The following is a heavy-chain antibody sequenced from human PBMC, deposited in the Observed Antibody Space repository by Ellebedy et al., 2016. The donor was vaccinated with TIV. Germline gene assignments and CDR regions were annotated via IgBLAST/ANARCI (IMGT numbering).Heavy chain of an antibody. CDR2: IIPIFGTA. CDR3: ARDPLDTIAPPLH. D-gene: IGHD6-13*01. CDR1: GGTFSSYA. Sequence: ASVKVSCKASGGTFSSYAISWVRQAPGQGLEWMGGIIPIFGTANYAQKFQGRVTITADKSTSTAYMELSSLRSEDTAVYYCARDPLDTIAPPLHWGQGTLVTVSS. V-gene: IGHV1-69*06. J-gene: IGHJ4*02.